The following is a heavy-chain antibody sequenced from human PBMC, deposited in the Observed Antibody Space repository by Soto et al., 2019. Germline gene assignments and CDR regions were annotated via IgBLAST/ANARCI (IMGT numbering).Heavy chain of an antibody. V-gene: IGHV3-33*01. D-gene: IGHD3-3*01. CDR2: IWYDGSNK. CDR1: GFTFSSYG. Sequence: PGGSLRLSCAASGFTFSSYGMHWVRQAPGKGLEWVAVIWYDGSNKYYADSVKGRFTISRDNSKNTLYLQMNSLRAEDTALYYCARGLEANAYYYYGMDVWGQGTTVTVSS. J-gene: IGHJ6*02. CDR3: ARGLEANAYYYYGMDV.